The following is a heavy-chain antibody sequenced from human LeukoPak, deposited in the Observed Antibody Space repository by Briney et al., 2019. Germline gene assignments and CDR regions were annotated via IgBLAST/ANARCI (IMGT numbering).Heavy chain of an antibody. Sequence: SETLSLTCTVSGGSISSGSYYWSWIRQPAGKGLEWIGRIYTSGSTNYNPSLKSRVTMSVDTSKNQFSLKLSSVTAADTAVYYCARDYGDGGFDYWGQGTLVTVSS. CDR2: IYTSGST. CDR1: GGSISSGSYY. CDR3: ARDYGDGGFDY. J-gene: IGHJ4*02. V-gene: IGHV4-61*02. D-gene: IGHD4-17*01.